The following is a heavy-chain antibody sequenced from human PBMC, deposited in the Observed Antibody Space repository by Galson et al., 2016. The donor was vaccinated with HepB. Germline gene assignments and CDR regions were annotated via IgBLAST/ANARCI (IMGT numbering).Heavy chain of an antibody. V-gene: IGHV1-3*01. Sequence: SVKVSCKASGYTFSNYGIHWVRQAPGQGLDWMGWINAGNGYTKYSQKFQGRVTITRDTSASTAYMELSSLRYEDTAVYYCARGASYGSGGYYTWFDPWGHGTLVTVSS. D-gene: IGHD3-10*01. CDR1: GYTFSNYG. CDR2: INAGNGYT. J-gene: IGHJ5*02. CDR3: ARGASYGSGGYYTWFDP.